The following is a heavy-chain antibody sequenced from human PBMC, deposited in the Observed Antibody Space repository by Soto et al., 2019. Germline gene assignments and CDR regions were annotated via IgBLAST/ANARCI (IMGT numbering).Heavy chain of an antibody. CDR3: ARGPDDYVWGSDPPHFDY. D-gene: IGHD3-16*02. CDR1: GFTFSDYY. V-gene: IGHV3-11*01. CDR2: ISSSGSTI. J-gene: IGHJ4*02. Sequence: QVQLVESGGGLVKPGGSLRLSCAASGFTFSDYYMSWIRQAPGKGLEWVSYISSSGSTIYYADSVKGRFTISRDNPKNSLYLQMNSLGAEDTAVYYCARGPDDYVWGSDPPHFDYWGQGTLGTVSS.